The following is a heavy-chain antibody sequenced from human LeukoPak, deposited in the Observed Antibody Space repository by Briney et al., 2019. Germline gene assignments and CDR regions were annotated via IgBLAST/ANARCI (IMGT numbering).Heavy chain of an antibody. CDR2: IYPGDSDT. CDR3: ARHDPVAEEYDY. J-gene: IGHJ4*02. V-gene: IGHV5-51*01. Sequence: GESLKISCKGSGYSFTNYWIGWVRQTPGKGLEWMGIIYPGDSDTKYSPSFQGQVTISADKSINTAYLQWSSLKASDTAMYYCARHDPVAEEYDYWGQGTLVTVSS. D-gene: IGHD6-19*01. CDR1: GYSFTNYW.